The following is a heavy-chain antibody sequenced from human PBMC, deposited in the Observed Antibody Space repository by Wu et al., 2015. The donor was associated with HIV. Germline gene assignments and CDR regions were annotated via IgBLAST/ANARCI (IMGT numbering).Heavy chain of an antibody. D-gene: IGHD5-18*01. CDR2: ILPVFATT. CDR3: ARERGYSFGFKNI. CDR1: GGTFDNNA. J-gene: IGHJ3*02. V-gene: IGHV1-69*01. Sequence: QVRLIRSGAEVKKPGASVKVSCKASGGTFDNNAVSWVRQAPGQGLEWVGRILPVFATTNYAQKFLGRVTMTTTNPRTTAYMDSAVSVLTTRPFITVARERGYSFGFKNIWGQGTMVTVSS.